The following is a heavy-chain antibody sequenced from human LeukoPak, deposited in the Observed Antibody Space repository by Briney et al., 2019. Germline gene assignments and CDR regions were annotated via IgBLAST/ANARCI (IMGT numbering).Heavy chain of an antibody. Sequence: KTSETLSLTCTVSGGSITSYYWSWLRQPPGKGLEWIGFGHHSGSTNYKPTLKSRVTISVDTSKNQFSLKLSSVTAADSAVYYCARPRRSSFWYFDLWGRGTQVTVSS. V-gene: IGHV4-59*01. CDR2: GHHSGST. J-gene: IGHJ2*01. CDR3: ARPRRSSFWYFDL. CDR1: GGSITSYY. D-gene: IGHD6-13*01.